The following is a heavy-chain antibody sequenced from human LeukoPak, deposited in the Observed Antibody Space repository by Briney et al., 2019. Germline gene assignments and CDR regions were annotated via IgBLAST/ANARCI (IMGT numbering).Heavy chain of an antibody. CDR1: GYTFTGYY. CDR2: INPNSGGT. D-gene: IGHD3-3*01. J-gene: IGHJ5*02. Sequence: GASVKVSCKASGYTFTGYYMYWVRQAPGQGLEWMGWINPNSGGTNYAQKFQGRVTITRDTSISTAYMELSRLRSDDTAVYYCTRPYYDFWSGYADNWFDPWGQGTLVTVSS. CDR3: TRPYYDFWSGYADNWFDP. V-gene: IGHV1-2*02.